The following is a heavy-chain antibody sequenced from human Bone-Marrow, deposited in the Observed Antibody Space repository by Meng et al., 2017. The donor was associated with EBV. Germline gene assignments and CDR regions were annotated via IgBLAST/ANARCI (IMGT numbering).Heavy chain of an antibody. J-gene: IGHJ5*02. V-gene: IGHV4-39*01. CDR1: GDSISILYY. Sequence: APRHVDPSEPLPLPFTGSGDSISILYYGGWIRQPPGRGLEWIGSVHYTGSTYYSPSLKSRVTVSVDTSKNQFSLRLTSVTAADTAVYYCARPFSSWQSPRLDPFGAWGQGTLVTVSS. D-gene: IGHD3-3*02. CDR3: ARPFSSWQSPRLDPFGA. CDR2: VHYTGST.